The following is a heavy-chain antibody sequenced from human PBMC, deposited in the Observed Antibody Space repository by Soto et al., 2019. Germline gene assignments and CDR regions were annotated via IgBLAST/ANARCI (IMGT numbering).Heavy chain of an antibody. CDR1: VASITGSSY. D-gene: IGHD2-8*02. J-gene: IGHJ4*02. CDR2: FSLSGTT. CDR3: ARGMTPPGAPAWYYFDS. V-gene: IGHV4-4*07. Sequence: SETLCITCTFSVASITGSSYWSWIRQPAVKGLEWIGRFSLSGTTSYNPSLRSRVTMSADVSKNQFSLRLTSVTAADTALYYCARGMTPPGAPAWYYFDSWGQGTLVTVSS.